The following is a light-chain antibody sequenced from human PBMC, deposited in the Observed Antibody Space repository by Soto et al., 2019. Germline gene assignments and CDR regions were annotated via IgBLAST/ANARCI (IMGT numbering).Light chain of an antibody. CDR3: QLYNSYSMT. CDR2: KAS. Sequence: DIHLTQSPCTRSGSVLDIVTMTGLASQSFNIWLAWYQHKPGNAPKLLIYKASSLESGVPSWFSGSGSGTEFPLTISSLQADDFATYYCQLYNSYSMTFGQGTKVDI. CDR1: QSFNIW. V-gene: IGKV1-5*03. J-gene: IGKJ1*01.